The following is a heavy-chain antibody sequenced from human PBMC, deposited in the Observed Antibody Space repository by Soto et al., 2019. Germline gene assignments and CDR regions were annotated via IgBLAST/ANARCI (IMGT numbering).Heavy chain of an antibody. J-gene: IGHJ6*02. D-gene: IGHD3-22*01. V-gene: IGHV4-39*01. CDR2: IYYSGST. CDR3: ARGWGYYDSSGYPYYYYGMDV. CDR1: GGSISSSSYY. Sequence: SETLSLTCTVSGGSISSSSYYWGWIRQPPGKGLEWIGSIYYSGSTYYNPSLKSRVTISVDTSKNQCSLKLSSVTAADTAVYYCARGWGYYDSSGYPYYYYGMDVWGQGTTVTV.